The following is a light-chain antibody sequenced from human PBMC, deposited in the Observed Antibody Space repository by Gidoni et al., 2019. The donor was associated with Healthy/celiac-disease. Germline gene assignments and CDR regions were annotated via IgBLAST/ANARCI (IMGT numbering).Light chain of an antibody. J-gene: IGKJ1*01. CDR3: QQLNSYPRT. CDR1: QGISSY. CDR2: AAS. V-gene: IGKV1-9*01. Sequence: IQLTQSPSSLSASVGDRVTITCRASQGISSYLAWSQQKPGQPPKLLIYAASTLQSGVPSRFSGSGSGTDFTLTISSLQPEDFATYYCQQLNSYPRTFGQXTKVEIK.